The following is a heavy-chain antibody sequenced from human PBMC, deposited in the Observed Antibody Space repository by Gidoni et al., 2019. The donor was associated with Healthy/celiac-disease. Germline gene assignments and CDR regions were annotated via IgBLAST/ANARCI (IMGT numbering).Heavy chain of an antibody. CDR2: IIPIFGAA. D-gene: IGHD1-26*01. CDR3: AKGGSSPAESRNSGSYSSFDY. J-gene: IGHJ4*02. Sequence: QVQLVQSGAEVKKPGSSVKVSCEASGGNFSSYAISWLRQALGQGLEWRGGIIPIFGAAHDAQKFQSRVTITADKSTSTAYMELNSLRSEDTAVFYCAKGGSSPAESRNSGSYSSFDYWGQGTLVTVSS. CDR1: GGNFSSYA. V-gene: IGHV1-69*06.